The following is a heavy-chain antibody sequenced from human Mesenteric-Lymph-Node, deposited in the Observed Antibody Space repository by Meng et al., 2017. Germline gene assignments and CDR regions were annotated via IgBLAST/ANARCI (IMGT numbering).Heavy chain of an antibody. J-gene: IGHJ6*02. CDR3: AKATINVLQGGRGMDV. D-gene: IGHD3-10*01. CDR1: GFTVSSNY. V-gene: IGHV3-53*01. Sequence: GESLKISCAASGFTVSSNYMSWVRQAPGKGLEWVSVIYSGGSTYYADSVKGRFTISRDNSKNTLYLQMNSLRAEDTATYFCAKATINVLQGGRGMDVWGQGTTVTVSS. CDR2: IYSGGST.